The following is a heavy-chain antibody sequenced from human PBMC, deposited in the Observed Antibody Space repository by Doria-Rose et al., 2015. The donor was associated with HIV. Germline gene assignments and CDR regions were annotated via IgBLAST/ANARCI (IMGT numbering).Heavy chain of an antibody. CDR2: IYYSGST. V-gene: IGHV4-59*01. CDR1: GGSTSNYY. Sequence: QVQLQESGPGLVKPSETLSLTCTVSGGSTSNYYWTWIRQPPGKGLEWIGYIYYSGSTSYNPSLKSRVIISVDTSKNQFSLRLSSVTAADTAAYYCARGVGPALDYWGQGTLVTVSS. CDR3: ARGVGPALDY. J-gene: IGHJ4*02.